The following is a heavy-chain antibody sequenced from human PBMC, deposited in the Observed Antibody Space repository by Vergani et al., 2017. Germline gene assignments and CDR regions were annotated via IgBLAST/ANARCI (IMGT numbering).Heavy chain of an antibody. Sequence: EVQLVQSGAEVKKPGESLRISCKGSGYSFTSYWISWVRQMPGKGLEWMGRIDPSDSYTNYSPSFQGHVTISADKSISTAYLQWSSLKASDTAMYYCARRPLHRRGVVTISHYYGMDVWGQGTTVTVSS. D-gene: IGHD2-21*02. CDR1: GYSFTSYW. V-gene: IGHV5-10-1*01. J-gene: IGHJ6*02. CDR2: IDPSDSYT. CDR3: ARRPLHRRGVVTISHYYGMDV.